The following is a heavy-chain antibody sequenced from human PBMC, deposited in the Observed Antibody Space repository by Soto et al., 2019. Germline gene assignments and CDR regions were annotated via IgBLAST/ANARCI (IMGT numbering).Heavy chain of an antibody. CDR3: ARDPYCSGGSCYGLDAFDT. CDR1: GFTFSSYA. D-gene: IGHD2-15*01. V-gene: IGHV3-30-3*01. J-gene: IGHJ3*02. Sequence: GGSLRLSCAASGFTFSSYAMHWVRQAPGKGLEWVAVISYDGSNKYYADSVKGRFTISRDNYKNTLYLQMNSLRAEDTAVYYCARDPYCSGGSCYGLDAFDTWGQGTMGTV. CDR2: ISYDGSNK.